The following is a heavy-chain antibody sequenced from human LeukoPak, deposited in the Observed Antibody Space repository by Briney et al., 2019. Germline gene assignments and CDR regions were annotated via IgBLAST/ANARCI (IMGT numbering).Heavy chain of an antibody. J-gene: IGHJ4*02. V-gene: IGHV3-23*01. Sequence: GGSLRLSCAASGFTFSSYAMSWVRQAPGKGLEWVSAMSGTGGYTYYADSVKGRFTISRDSSKNTLYLQMNSLRGEDTAIYYCAKELGHTLPFDCWGQGTLVIVSS. CDR1: GFTFSSYA. D-gene: IGHD2-2*02. CDR2: MSGTGGYT. CDR3: AKELGHTLPFDC.